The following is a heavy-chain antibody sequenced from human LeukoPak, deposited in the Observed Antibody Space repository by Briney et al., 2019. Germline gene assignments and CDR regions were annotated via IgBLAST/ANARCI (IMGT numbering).Heavy chain of an antibody. CDR2: IYYSGST. D-gene: IGHD2-2*01. Sequence: NPPETLSLTCTVSGGSISRYYWSWTRQPPGKGLEWIGHIYYSGSTNHNPSLRSRVTISVDTSKNQFSLKLSSVTAADTAVYYCARGKYQLDYWGQGTLVSVPS. CDR1: GGSISRYY. CDR3: ARGKYQLDY. V-gene: IGHV4-59*08. J-gene: IGHJ4*02.